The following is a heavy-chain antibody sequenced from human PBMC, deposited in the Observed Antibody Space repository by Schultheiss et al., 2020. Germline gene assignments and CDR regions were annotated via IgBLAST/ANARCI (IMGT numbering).Heavy chain of an antibody. J-gene: IGHJ4*02. CDR2: TYYRSKWYN. D-gene: IGHD3-10*01. Sequence: SETLSLTCSISGDSVSSNSAAWNWIRRSPSRGLEWLGGTYYRSKWYNDYAVSVKSRITINPDTSKNQFSLQLNSVTPEDTVVCYCARERWDGSGNSYFDYWGQGTLVNGS. CDR3: ARERWDGSGNSYFDY. CDR1: GDSVSSNSAA. V-gene: IGHV6-1*01.